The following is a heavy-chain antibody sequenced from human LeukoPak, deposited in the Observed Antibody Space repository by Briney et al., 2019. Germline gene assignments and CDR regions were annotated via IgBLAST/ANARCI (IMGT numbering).Heavy chain of an antibody. CDR3: ARDPGVQQGYYYYGMVV. Sequence: PSETLSLTCTVSGGSISSYYWSWIRQPPGKGLEWIGYIYYSGSTNYNPSLKSRVTISVDTSKNQFSLKLSSVTAADTAVYYCARDPGVQQGYYYYGMVVWGQGTTVTVSS. CDR2: IYYSGST. D-gene: IGHD6-13*01. V-gene: IGHV4-59*01. J-gene: IGHJ6*02. CDR1: GGSISSYY.